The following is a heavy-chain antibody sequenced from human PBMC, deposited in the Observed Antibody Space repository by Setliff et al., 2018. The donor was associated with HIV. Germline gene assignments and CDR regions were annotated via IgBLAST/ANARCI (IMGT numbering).Heavy chain of an antibody. J-gene: IGHJ3*02. CDR1: GYTFTSYD. CDR3: ARGRYYYDSSGYRAFDI. Sequence: VASVKVSCKASGYTFTSYDINWVRQATGQGLEWMGWMNPNSGNTGYAQKFQGRVTMTRNTSISTAYMELSSLRSEDTAVYYCARGRYYYDSSGYRAFDIWGQGTMVTVSS. D-gene: IGHD3-22*01. CDR2: MNPNSGNT. V-gene: IGHV1-8*02.